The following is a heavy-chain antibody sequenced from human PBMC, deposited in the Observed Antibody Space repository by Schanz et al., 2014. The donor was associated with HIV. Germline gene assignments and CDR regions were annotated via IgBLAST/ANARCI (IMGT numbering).Heavy chain of an antibody. CDR3: ARMSPSSTSYEDAFDV. Sequence: QVQLVQSGAEVKKPGASVRVSCTASGYTFVDSYIHWIRQAPGQGLEWLGIINPGSGETTFAQKFQGRVTMTRHTPTSTAYMELSSLRSDDTAVYYCARMSPSSTSYEDAFDVWGQGTMITVSS. CDR1: GYTFVDSY. CDR2: INPGSGET. V-gene: IGHV1-46*01. J-gene: IGHJ3*01. D-gene: IGHD2-2*01.